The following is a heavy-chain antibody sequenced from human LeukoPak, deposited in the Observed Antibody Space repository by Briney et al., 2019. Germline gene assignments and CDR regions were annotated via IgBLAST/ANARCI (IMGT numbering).Heavy chain of an antibody. V-gene: IGHV4-34*01. J-gene: IGHJ3*02. D-gene: IGHD4-17*01. CDR2: INHSGST. CDR3: ARHRSRGDDAFDI. Sequence: SETLSLTCAVYGGSFSGYYWSWIRQPPGKGLEWIGEINHSGSTNYNPSLKSRVTISVDTSKNQFSLKLSSVTAADTAVYYCARHRSRGDDAFDIWGQGTMVTVSS. CDR1: GGSFSGYY.